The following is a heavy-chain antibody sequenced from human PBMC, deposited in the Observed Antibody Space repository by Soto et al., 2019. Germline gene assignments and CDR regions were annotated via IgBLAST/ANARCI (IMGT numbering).Heavy chain of an antibody. J-gene: IGHJ6*02. V-gene: IGHV3-33*01. D-gene: IGHD6-13*01. CDR1: GFTFSSYG. CDR2: IWYDGSNK. CDR3: ARVLDFGYSSSWYYYYGMDV. Sequence: GGSLRLSCTASGFTFSSYGMHWVRQAPGKGLEWVAVIWYDGSNKYYADSVKGRFTISRDNSKNTLYLQMNSLGAEDTAVYYCARVLDFGYSSSWYYYYGMDVWGQGTTVTVSS.